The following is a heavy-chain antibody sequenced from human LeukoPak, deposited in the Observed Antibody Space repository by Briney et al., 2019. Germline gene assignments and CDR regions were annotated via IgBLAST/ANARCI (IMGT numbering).Heavy chain of an antibody. J-gene: IGHJ4*02. V-gene: IGHV3-30-3*01. CDR2: ISYDGSNK. D-gene: IGHD6-13*01. Sequence: GGSLRLSCAASGFTFSSYGMHWVRQAPGKGLEWVAVISYDGSNKYYADSVKGRFTISRDNSKNTLYLQMNSLRAEDTAVYYCARSVGSWYGYFDYWGQGTLVTVSS. CDR3: ARSVGSWYGYFDY. CDR1: GFTFSSYG.